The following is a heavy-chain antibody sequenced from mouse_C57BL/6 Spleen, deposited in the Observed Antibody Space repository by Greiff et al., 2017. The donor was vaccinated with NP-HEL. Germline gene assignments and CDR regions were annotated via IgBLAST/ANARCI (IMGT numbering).Heavy chain of an antibody. CDR2: IWSGGST. Sequence: VQLQESGPGLVQPSQSLSITCTVSGFSLTSYGVHWVRQSPGKGLEWLGVIWSGGSTDYNAAFISRLSISKDNSKSQVFFKMNSLQADDTAIYYCARTYYGKGGYAMDYWGQGTSVTVSS. J-gene: IGHJ4*01. D-gene: IGHD2-1*01. CDR3: ARTYYGKGGYAMDY. CDR1: GFSLTSYG. V-gene: IGHV2-2*01.